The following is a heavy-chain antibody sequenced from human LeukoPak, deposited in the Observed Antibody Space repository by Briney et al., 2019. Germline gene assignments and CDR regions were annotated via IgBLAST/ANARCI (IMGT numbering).Heavy chain of an antibody. CDR1: GFTFSVYY. Sequence: TGGSLRLSCAASGFTFSVYYMNWVRQAPGKGLEWVSSISSSSDYTFHAYYADSVKGRFTISRDNPKNSLYLQMSSLRAEDTAVYYCARAESDAFDIWGQGTMVTVSS. CDR3: ARAESDAFDI. V-gene: IGHV3-21*01. J-gene: IGHJ3*02. CDR2: ISSSSDYTFHA.